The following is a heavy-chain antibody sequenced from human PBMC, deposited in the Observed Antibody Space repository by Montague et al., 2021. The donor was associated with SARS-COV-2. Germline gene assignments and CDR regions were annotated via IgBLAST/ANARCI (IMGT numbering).Heavy chain of an antibody. CDR1: GYSISSGYY. CDR3: ARWYYGSGSYPH. V-gene: IGHV4-38-2*01. Sequence: SETLSLTCSVSGYSISSGYYWGWIRQPPGKGLVWIGNIYHSGGTXXSPSLKSRVTVSVDTSKNQFSLRLSSVTAADTAVYYCARWYYGSGSYPHWGQGTLVTVSS. D-gene: IGHD3-10*01. CDR2: IYHSGGT. J-gene: IGHJ4*02.